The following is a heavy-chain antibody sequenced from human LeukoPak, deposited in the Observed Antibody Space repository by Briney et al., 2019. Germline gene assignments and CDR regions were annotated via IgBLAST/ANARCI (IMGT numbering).Heavy chain of an antibody. CDR1: GFTFSNAW. V-gene: IGHV3-15*01. Sequence: GGSLRLSCAASGFTFSNAWMAWVRQAPGKGLEWVGRINSKTDGGATDYAAPVKGRFTISRDDSKNTLYLQMNSLKTEDTAVYYCTTNTYYYDSSGFDYWGQGTLVTVSS. J-gene: IGHJ4*02. CDR2: INSKTDGGAT. CDR3: TTNTYYYDSSGFDY. D-gene: IGHD3-22*01.